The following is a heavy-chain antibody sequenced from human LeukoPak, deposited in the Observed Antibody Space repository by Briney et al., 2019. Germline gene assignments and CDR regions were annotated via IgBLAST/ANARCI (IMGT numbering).Heavy chain of an antibody. CDR2: INPSGGST. V-gene: IGHV1-46*01. CDR1: GYTFTGYY. J-gene: IGHJ4*02. Sequence: ASVKVSCKASGYTFTGYYMHWVRQAPGQGLEWMGIINPSGGSTSYAQKFQGRVTMTRDTSTSTVYMELSSLRSEDTAVYYCARDGYGDHFDYWGQGTLVTVSS. CDR3: ARDGYGDHFDY. D-gene: IGHD4-17*01.